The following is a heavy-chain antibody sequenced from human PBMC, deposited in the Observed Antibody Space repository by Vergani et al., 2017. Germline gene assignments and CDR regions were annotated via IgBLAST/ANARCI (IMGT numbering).Heavy chain of an antibody. CDR1: GYSFTSYW. CDR3: ARQFGVVVPAASRYYFYMDV. Sequence: EVQLVQSGAEVKKPGESLKISCKGSGYSFTSYWIGWVRQMPGKGLEWMGIIYPGDSVTRYSPSFQGQVTISADKSVSTAYLQCSSLKASDTAMYYYARQFGVVVPAASRYYFYMDVWGKGTTVTVSS. CDR2: IYPGDSVT. J-gene: IGHJ6*03. V-gene: IGHV5-51*01. D-gene: IGHD2-2*01.